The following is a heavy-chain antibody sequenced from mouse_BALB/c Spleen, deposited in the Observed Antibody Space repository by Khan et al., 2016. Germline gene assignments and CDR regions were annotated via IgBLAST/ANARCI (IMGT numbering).Heavy chain of an antibody. CDR2: IWSDGST. V-gene: IGHV2-6-1*01. D-gene: IGHD1-1*01. CDR1: GFSLTSYG. CDR3: ARHYGSSYWYFDV. Sequence: QLEESGPGLVAPSQSLSITCTISGFSLTSYGVHWVRQPPGKGLEWLVVIWSDGSTTYNSALKSRLSISKDNSKNQVFLKMNSLQTDDTAMYYCARHYGSSYWYFDVWGAGTTVTVSS. J-gene: IGHJ1*01.